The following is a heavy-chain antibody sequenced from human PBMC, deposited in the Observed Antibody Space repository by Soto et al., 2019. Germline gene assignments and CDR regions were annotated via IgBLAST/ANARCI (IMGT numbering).Heavy chain of an antibody. V-gene: IGHV1-2*02. CDR3: ARRAGTYPEAFDL. CDR2: INPNSGGT. CDR1: GYTFTGYY. Sequence: ASVKVSCKASGYTFTGYYMHWVRQAPGQGLEWMGWINPNSGGTNYAQKFQGRVTMTRDTSISTAYMELSRLRSDDTAVYYCARRAGTYPEAFDLWGQGTMVTVSS. J-gene: IGHJ3*01.